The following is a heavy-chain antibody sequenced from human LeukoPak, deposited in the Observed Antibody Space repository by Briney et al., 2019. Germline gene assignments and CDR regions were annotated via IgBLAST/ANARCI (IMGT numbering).Heavy chain of an antibody. J-gene: IGHJ6*03. D-gene: IGHD3-10*01. CDR1: VYTFTGYY. Sequence: ASVKVSCKAFVYTFTGYYIHWVRPAPGPGREWMGSLHPNSGDTKYAQKFQGRVTMTRDTPIKTAYMGLSGLTSDCTAVYHCASYSSASAYYYYYMDVWGKGTTVIVSS. V-gene: IGHV1-2*02. CDR2: LHPNSGDT. CDR3: ASYSSASAYYYYYMDV.